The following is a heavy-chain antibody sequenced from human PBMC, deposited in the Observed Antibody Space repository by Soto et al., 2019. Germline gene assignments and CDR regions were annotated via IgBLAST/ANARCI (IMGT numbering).Heavy chain of an antibody. Sequence: QVQLQQWGAGLLKPSETLSLTCAVYGGSFSGYYWSWIRQPPGKGLEWIGEINHSGSTNYNPSLKSRVTISVDTSKNQFSLKLSSVTAADTAVYYCARDDYSNFRIAYWGQGTLVTVSS. D-gene: IGHD4-4*01. CDR1: GGSFSGYY. CDR3: ARDDYSNFRIAY. CDR2: INHSGST. V-gene: IGHV4-34*01. J-gene: IGHJ4*02.